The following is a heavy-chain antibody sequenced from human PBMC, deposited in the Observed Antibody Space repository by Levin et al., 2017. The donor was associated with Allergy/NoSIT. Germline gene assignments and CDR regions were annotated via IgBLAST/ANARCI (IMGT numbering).Heavy chain of an antibody. CDR3: AKGRGYCSGGTCYYPNDAFDL. V-gene: IGHV3-23*01. CDR1: GFTFASYA. D-gene: IGHD2-15*01. CDR2: VSASGSNT. Sequence: GESLKISCAASGFTFASYAMTWVRQAPGKGLEWVSGVSASGSNTDYADSVKGRFTISRDNSKNTLYLQMNSLRAEDTAVFYCAKGRGYCSGGTCYYPNDAFDLWGQGTMVTVSS. J-gene: IGHJ3*01.